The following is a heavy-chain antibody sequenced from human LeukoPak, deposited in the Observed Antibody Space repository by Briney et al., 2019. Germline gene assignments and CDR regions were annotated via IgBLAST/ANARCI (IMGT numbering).Heavy chain of an antibody. V-gene: IGHV3-30-3*01. Sequence: GGSLRLSCAASGFTFSSYAMHWVRQAPGKGLGWVAVISYDGSNKYYADSVKGRFTISRDNSKNTLYLQMNSLRAEDTAVYYCAREPYYDFWSGYYDYYYYYYMDVWGKGTTVTVSS. J-gene: IGHJ6*03. CDR1: GFTFSSYA. D-gene: IGHD3-3*01. CDR2: ISYDGSNK. CDR3: AREPYYDFWSGYYDYYYYYYMDV.